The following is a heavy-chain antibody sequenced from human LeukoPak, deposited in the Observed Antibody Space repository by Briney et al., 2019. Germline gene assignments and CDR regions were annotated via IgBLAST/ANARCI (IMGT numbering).Heavy chain of an antibody. CDR2: IWYDGSNK. CDR3: ARRQRWLQFGNYYYYGMDV. CDR1: GFTFSSYG. Sequence: GGSLRLSCAASGFTFSSYGMHWVRQAPGKGLGWVAVIWYDGSNKYYADSVKGRFTISRDNSKNTLYLQMNSLRAEDTAVYYCARRQRWLQFGNYYYYGMDVWGQGTTVTVSS. V-gene: IGHV3-33*01. J-gene: IGHJ6*02. D-gene: IGHD5-24*01.